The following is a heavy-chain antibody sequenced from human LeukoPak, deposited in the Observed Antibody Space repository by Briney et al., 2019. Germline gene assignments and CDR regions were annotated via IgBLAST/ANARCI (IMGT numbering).Heavy chain of an antibody. CDR1: GFTFSSYD. CDR2: IGTAGDT. D-gene: IGHD2-2*01. CDR3: ARGGYCSSTSCYRDYYYGMDV. V-gene: IGHV3-13*01. Sequence: GGPLRLSCAASGFTFSSYDMHWVRQATGKGLEWVSAIGTAGDTYYPGSVKGRFTISRENAKNSLYLQMNSLRAGDTAVYYCARGGYCSSTSCYRDYYYGMDVWGQGTTVTVSS. J-gene: IGHJ6*02.